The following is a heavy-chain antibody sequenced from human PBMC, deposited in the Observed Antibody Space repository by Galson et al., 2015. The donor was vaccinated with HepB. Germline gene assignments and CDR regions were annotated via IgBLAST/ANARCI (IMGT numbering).Heavy chain of an antibody. J-gene: IGHJ6*02. CDR3: ARGAGVMVYAASLFYYYGMDV. Sequence: SVKVSCKASGSTFTGYYMHWVRQAPGQGLEWMGWINPNSGGTNYAQKFQGRVTMTRDTSISTAYMELSRLRSDDTAVYYCARGAGVMVYAASLFYYYGMDVWGQGTTVTVSS. CDR2: INPNSGGT. CDR1: GSTFTGYY. D-gene: IGHD2-8*01. V-gene: IGHV1-2*02.